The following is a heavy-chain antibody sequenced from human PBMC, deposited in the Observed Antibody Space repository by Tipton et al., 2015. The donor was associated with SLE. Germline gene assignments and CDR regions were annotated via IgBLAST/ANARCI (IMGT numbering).Heavy chain of an antibody. Sequence: GSLRLSCAASGFTVSSNYMSWVRQAPGKGLEWVSGISWNSVRIGYADSVKGRFIISRDNAKNSLSLQMNSLTAEDTAVYYCATGKFGGYWGQGTLVTVSS. V-gene: IGHV3-48*04. D-gene: IGHD3-10*01. J-gene: IGHJ4*02. CDR1: GFTVSSNY. CDR3: ATGKFGGY. CDR2: ISWNSVRI.